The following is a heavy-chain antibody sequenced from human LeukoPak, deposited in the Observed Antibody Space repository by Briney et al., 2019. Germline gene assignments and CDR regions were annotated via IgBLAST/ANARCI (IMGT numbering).Heavy chain of an antibody. J-gene: IGHJ4*02. CDR1: GNYW. D-gene: IGHD2/OR15-2a*01. CDR3: VSFYETY. CDR2: INSDGSWT. Sequence: GGPLRLSCAASGNYWMHWVRQAPGKGLVWVSHINSDGSWTSYADSVKGRFTISKDNAKNTVYLQMNSLRAEDTAVYCCVSFYETYWGRGTLVTVSS. V-gene: IGHV3-74*01.